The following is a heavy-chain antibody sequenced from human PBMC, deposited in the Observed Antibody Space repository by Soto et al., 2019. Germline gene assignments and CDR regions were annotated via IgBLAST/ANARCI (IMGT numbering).Heavy chain of an antibody. Sequence: QVQLQESGPGLVKPSQTLSLTCTVSGGSISSGDYYWSWIRQTPGKGLEWIGYIYYSGTTYDNPSLKRRVTISVATAKTQFSRNLGSVTAADTAVYYCARDRGGERGYNLGGMDVWGQGTTVIVSS. CDR1: GGSISSGDYY. CDR2: IYYSGTT. J-gene: IGHJ6*02. CDR3: ARDRGGERGYNLGGMDV. V-gene: IGHV4-30-4*01. D-gene: IGHD3-16*01.